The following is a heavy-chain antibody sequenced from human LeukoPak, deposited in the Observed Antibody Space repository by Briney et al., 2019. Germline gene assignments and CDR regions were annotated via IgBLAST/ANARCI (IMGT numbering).Heavy chain of an antibody. CDR3: ARQESSYGSGSYFDY. Sequence: PSGTLSLTCTVSGGSISTYYWTWIRQPPGKGLEWIGSISYSGSTNNSPSLEGRVIMSVDTSNNQFSLKLSSVTAADTAVYFCARQESSYGSGSYFDYWGQGILVTVSS. CDR1: GGSISTYY. CDR2: ISYSGST. V-gene: IGHV4-59*08. D-gene: IGHD3-10*01. J-gene: IGHJ4*02.